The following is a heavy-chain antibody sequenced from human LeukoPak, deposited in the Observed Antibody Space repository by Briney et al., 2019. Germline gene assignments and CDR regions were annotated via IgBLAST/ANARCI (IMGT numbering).Heavy chain of an antibody. CDR2: MYNNGST. Sequence: PAETLSLTGTVSGASISGYYWSWIRLPAGKGLEWIGRMYNNGSTNCNPSLKSRVSMSVDTSKNQFSLRLKSVTAADTAVYYCTRDIGSGDYVFFDSWGQGTRVTVSS. CDR3: TRDIGSGDYVFFDS. D-gene: IGHD4-17*01. J-gene: IGHJ4*02. CDR1: GASISGYY. V-gene: IGHV4-4*07.